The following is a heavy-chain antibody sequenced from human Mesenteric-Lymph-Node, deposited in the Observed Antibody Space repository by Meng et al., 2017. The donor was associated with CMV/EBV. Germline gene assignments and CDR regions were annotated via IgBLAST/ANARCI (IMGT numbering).Heavy chain of an antibody. Sequence: ASVKVSCKASGYTFNNYYMHWVRQAPGQGLEWMGWINPNSGGTNYAQKFQGRVTMTRDMSISTAYMELSRLRSDDTAVYYCARWYYDFWSGGKLDYWGQGTLVTVSS. D-gene: IGHD3-3*01. CDR1: GYTFNNYY. V-gene: IGHV1-2*02. CDR3: ARWYYDFWSGGKLDY. CDR2: INPNSGGT. J-gene: IGHJ4*02.